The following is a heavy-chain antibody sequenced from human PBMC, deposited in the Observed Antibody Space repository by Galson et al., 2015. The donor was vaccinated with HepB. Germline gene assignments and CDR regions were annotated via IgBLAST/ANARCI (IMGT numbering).Heavy chain of an antibody. V-gene: IGHV1-46*01. Sequence: SVKVSCKASGYTFTNYYIHWVRQAPGQGLEWMGIMNPSDGSTKYAQRFQGTVTMTRDTSTSRAHMELRSLRSEDTAVYFCARGVSTYYFDSSGYLVDYWGQGTLVTVSS. CDR3: ARGVSTYYFDSSGYLVDY. J-gene: IGHJ4*02. CDR1: GYTFTNYY. CDR2: MNPSDGST. D-gene: IGHD3-22*01.